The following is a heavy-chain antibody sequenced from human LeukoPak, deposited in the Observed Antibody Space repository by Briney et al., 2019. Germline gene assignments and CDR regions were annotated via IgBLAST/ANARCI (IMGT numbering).Heavy chain of an antibody. D-gene: IGHD4-17*01. J-gene: IGHJ5*02. V-gene: IGHV1-69*13. CDR1: GGTFSSYA. CDR3: ASSAGDYGDYFNWFDP. CDR2: IIPIFGTA. Sequence: ASVKVSCKASGGTFSSYAISWVQQAPGQGLEWMGGIIPIFGTANYAQKFQGRVTITADESTSTAYMELSSLRSEDTAVYYCASSAGDYGDYFNWFDPWGQGALVTVSS.